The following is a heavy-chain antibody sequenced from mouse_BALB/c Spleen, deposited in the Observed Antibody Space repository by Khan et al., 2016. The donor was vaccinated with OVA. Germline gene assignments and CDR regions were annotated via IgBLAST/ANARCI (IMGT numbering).Heavy chain of an antibody. D-gene: IGHD2-10*01. J-gene: IGHJ3*01. V-gene: IGHV5-9*02. CDR3: ARPSYYGNPWFTY. CDR2: ISGTGIYS. CDR1: GFAFSSYD. Sequence: EVMLVESGGGLVKPGGSLKLSCAPSGFAFSSYDMSWVRQTPEKRLEWVATISGTGIYSYYPDSVTGRFTISRDNARNTLYLQMSSLRSEDTALYYCARPSYYGNPWFTYWGQGTLVTVSA.